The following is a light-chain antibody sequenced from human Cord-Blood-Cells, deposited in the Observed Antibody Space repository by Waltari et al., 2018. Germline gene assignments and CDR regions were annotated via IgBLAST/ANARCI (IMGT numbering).Light chain of an antibody. CDR3: QQSYSTPLFP. CDR1: QSISSY. Sequence: DIPMTPSPSSLSASVGDRVSITCRASQSISSYLNWYQQKPGKAPKLLIYAASSLQSGVPSRFSGSGSGTDFTLTISSLQPEDFATYYCQQSYSTPLFPFGPGTKVDIK. V-gene: IGKV1-39*01. CDR2: AAS. J-gene: IGKJ3*01.